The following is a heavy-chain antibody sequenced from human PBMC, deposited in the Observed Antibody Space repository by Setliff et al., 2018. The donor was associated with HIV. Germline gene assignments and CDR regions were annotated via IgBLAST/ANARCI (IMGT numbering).Heavy chain of an antibody. CDR2: IYTSGST. J-gene: IGHJ6*03. D-gene: IGHD2-15*01. CDR1: GGSITSADYY. CDR3: ARSLAYCSGGGCSSGNYYYMDV. Sequence: PSETLSLTCTVSGGSITSADYYWTWIRQPAGKGLEWIGRIYTSGSTYYNPSLKSRVTLSVDTSENQYSLKLTSLIAADTAVYYCARSLAYCSGGGCSSGNYYYMDVWGKGTTVTVSS. V-gene: IGHV4-39*01.